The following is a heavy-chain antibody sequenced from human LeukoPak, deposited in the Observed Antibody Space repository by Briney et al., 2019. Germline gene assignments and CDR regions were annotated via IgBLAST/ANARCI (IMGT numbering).Heavy chain of an antibody. CDR2: ISYDGSNK. D-gene: IGHD4-23*01. CDR3: ARGTTVVWKPPFDP. CDR1: GFSFSSYA. J-gene: IGHJ5*02. Sequence: PGGSLRLSCAASGFSFSSYAMHWVRQAPGKGLEWVALISYDGSNKYYVDSVKGRFTISRDNSKNTLYLQINSLRAEDTAVYYCARGTTVVWKPPFDPWGQGTLVTVSS. V-gene: IGHV3-30*03.